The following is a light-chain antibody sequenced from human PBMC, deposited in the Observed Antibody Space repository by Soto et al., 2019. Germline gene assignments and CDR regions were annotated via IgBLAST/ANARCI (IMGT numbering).Light chain of an antibody. CDR3: SSYAPSDVV. J-gene: IGLJ2*01. CDR1: PSDVGGSNS. Sequence: QSALTQPPSASGSPGQSATISCTGTPSDVGGSNSVSWYQQHPGKAPNLMIYDVNKRPSGVPDRFSGSKSGNTASLTVSGLQAADEAYYCCSSYAPSDVVFGGGTKLTVL. CDR2: DVN. V-gene: IGLV2-8*01.